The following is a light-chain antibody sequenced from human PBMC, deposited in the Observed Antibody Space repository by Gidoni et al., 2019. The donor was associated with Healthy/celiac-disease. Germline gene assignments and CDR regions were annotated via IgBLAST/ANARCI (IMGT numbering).Light chain of an antibody. J-gene: IGLJ3*02. V-gene: IGLV2-14*03. Sequence: QSALTQPASVSWSPGQSIPISCTGTSSDFGGYNYVSWYQQHPGKAPKLMIYDVSNRPSGVSNRFSGSKSGNTASLTISGLQAEDEAEYYCSSYTSSSLWVFGGGTTLTVL. CDR2: DVS. CDR3: SSYTSSSLWV. CDR1: SSDFGGYNY.